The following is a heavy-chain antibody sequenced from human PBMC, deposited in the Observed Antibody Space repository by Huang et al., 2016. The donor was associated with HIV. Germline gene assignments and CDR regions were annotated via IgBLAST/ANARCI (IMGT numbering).Heavy chain of an antibody. CDR1: GGSFSDQI. J-gene: IGHJ4*02. CDR3: AMSLRYQYDSRSYWGRYFDY. V-gene: IGHV1-69*01. Sequence: QVQLEQSGPAVRKPGSSVKVSCQASGGSFSDQIISWVRQAPGQRFEWMGCIIPLVRAPAYAQEFKGRVTMTADESTATIYMELNSLTSEDTAVYYCAMSLRYQYDSRSYWGRYFDYWGQGTLVTVSS. D-gene: IGHD3-16*01. CDR2: IIPLVRAP.